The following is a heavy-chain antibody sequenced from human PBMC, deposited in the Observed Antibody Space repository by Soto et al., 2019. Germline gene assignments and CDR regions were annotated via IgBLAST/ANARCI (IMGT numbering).Heavy chain of an antibody. V-gene: IGHV4-31*03. CDR1: GGSISSGGYY. J-gene: IGHJ6*02. CDR3: ARDHYRGGSTLAGTLFYYYYGMDV. CDR2: IYYSGST. D-gene: IGHD6-19*01. Sequence: SETLSLTCTVSGGSISSGGYYWSWIRQHPGKGLEWIGYIYYSGSTYYNPSLKSRVTISVDTSKNQFSLKLSSVTAADTAVYYCARDHYRGGSTLAGTLFYYYYGMDVWGQGTTVTVSS.